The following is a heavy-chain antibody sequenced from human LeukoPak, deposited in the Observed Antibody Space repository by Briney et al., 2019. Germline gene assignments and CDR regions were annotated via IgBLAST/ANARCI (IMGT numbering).Heavy chain of an antibody. CDR3: AKEYITMIVVVKGRYNWFDP. Sequence: GGSLRLSCAASGFNFYNYDMHWVRQAPGKGLEWVSAISGSGGSKYYADSVKGRFTISRDNSKNPLYLQMNSLRAEDTAVYYCAKEYITMIVVVKGRYNWFDPWGQGTLVTVSS. D-gene: IGHD3-22*01. CDR1: GFNFYNYD. CDR2: ISGSGGSK. V-gene: IGHV3-23*01. J-gene: IGHJ5*02.